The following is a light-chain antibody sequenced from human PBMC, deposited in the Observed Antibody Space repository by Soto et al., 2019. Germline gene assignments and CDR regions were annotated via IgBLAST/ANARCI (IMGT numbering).Light chain of an antibody. J-gene: IGLJ2*01. Sequence: QSVLTQPPSVSGAPGQRVTISCTGGSSNIGAGYDVHWYQQLPGTAPKLLIYGNNNRPSGVPDRFSGSKSGTSASLAITGLQAEYEADYYCQSYDSSLSVVVFGGGTKLTVL. V-gene: IGLV1-40*01. CDR1: SSNIGAGYD. CDR2: GNN. CDR3: QSYDSSLSVVV.